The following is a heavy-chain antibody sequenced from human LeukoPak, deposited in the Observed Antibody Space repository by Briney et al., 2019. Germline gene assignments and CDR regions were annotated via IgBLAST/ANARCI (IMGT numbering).Heavy chain of an antibody. CDR1: GGSFSGYY. CDR2: INHSGST. CDR3: AITAYYDFWSGNIDY. J-gene: IGHJ4*02. V-gene: IGHV4-34*01. D-gene: IGHD3-3*01. Sequence: SETLSLTCAVYGGSFSGYYWSWIRQPPGKGLEWIGDINHSGSTNYNPSLKSRVTISVDTSKKQFSLKLSSVTAADTAVYYCAITAYYDFWSGNIDYWGQGTLVTVSS.